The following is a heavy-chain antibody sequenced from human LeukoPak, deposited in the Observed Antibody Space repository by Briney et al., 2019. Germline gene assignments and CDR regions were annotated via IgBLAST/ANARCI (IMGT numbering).Heavy chain of an antibody. D-gene: IGHD2-2*01. J-gene: IGHJ6*03. CDR1: GYTFTSYY. Sequence: GASVKVSCKASGYTFTSYYMHWVRQAPGQGLEWMGGINPSGGSTSYAQKFQGRLTMTRDTSTSTVYMELSSLRSEDTAVYYCARGGYCSSTSCTPEPYYYYMDVWGKGTTVTVSS. V-gene: IGHV1-46*01. CDR3: ARGGYCSSTSCTPEPYYYYMDV. CDR2: INPSGGST.